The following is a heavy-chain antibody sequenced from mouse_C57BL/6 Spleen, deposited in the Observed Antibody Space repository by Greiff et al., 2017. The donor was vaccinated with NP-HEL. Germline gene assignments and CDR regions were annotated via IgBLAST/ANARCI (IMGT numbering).Heavy chain of an antibody. D-gene: IGHD4-1*02. V-gene: IGHV1-53*01. J-gene: IGHJ3*01. CDR2: INPSNGGT. Sequence: QVHVKQPGTELVKPGASVKLSCKASGYTFTSYWMHWVKQRPGQGLEWIGNINPSNGGTNYNEKFKSKATLTVDKSSSTAYMQLSSLTSEDSAVYYCASRVNWDVGFAYWGQGTLVTVSA. CDR1: GYTFTSYW. CDR3: ASRVNWDVGFAY.